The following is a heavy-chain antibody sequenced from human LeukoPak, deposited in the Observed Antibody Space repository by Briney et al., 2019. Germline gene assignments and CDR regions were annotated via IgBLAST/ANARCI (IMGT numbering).Heavy chain of an antibody. D-gene: IGHD5-18*01. CDR1: GFTFTYS. Sequence: GGSLRLSCVGSGFTFTYSMNWVRQAPGKGLEWISYISSSRTTIYYADSVKGRFAISRDDAKNSLYLQMNSLRAEDTAVYYCAREGTARVSVYWGQGTLVTVSS. CDR2: ISSSRTTI. V-gene: IGHV3-48*01. J-gene: IGHJ4*02. CDR3: AREGTARVSVY.